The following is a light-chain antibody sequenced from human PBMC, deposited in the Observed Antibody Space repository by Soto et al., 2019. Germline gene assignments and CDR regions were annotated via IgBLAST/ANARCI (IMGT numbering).Light chain of an antibody. CDR1: QAITNY. CDR2: GAS. J-gene: IGKJ1*01. V-gene: IGKV1-NL1*01. CDR3: QQYGSSPKT. Sequence: DIQMTQSPSSLSASVGDRVTITCRASQAITNYLAWYQQKPGQAPRLLIYGASTRATGIPARFSGSGSGTDFTLTISSLQPEDFVVYYCQQYGSSPKTVGQGTKGDIK.